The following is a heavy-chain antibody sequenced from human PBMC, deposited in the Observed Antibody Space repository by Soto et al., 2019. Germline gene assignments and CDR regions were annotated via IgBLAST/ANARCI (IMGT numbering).Heavy chain of an antibody. CDR3: TSTIFGVVIPGGYYYGMDV. D-gene: IGHD3-3*01. J-gene: IGHJ6*02. CDR2: IYNTGGT. Sequence: SETLSLTCTVSSDPTSTHNWGWIRQTPGKGLEWIGYIYNTGGTSYNPSLRSRVSISMDTSTNQLSLKLSSVTAADTAVYYCTSTIFGVVIPGGYYYGMDVWGQGTTVTVSS. CDR1: SDPTSTHN. V-gene: IGHV4-59*08.